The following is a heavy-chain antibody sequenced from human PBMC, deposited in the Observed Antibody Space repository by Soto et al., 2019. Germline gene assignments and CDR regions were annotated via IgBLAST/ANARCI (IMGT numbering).Heavy chain of an antibody. Sequence: GGSLRLSCAASGFTFSSYGMHWVRQAPGKGLEWVAVISYDGSNKYYADSVKGRFTISRDNSKNTLYLQMNSLRAEDTAVYYCAKVFEGHLLSVDTAMALMSPFDYWGQGTLVTVSS. CDR3: AKVFEGHLLSVDTAMALMSPFDY. D-gene: IGHD5-18*01. J-gene: IGHJ4*02. CDR2: ISYDGSNK. CDR1: GFTFSSYG. V-gene: IGHV3-30*18.